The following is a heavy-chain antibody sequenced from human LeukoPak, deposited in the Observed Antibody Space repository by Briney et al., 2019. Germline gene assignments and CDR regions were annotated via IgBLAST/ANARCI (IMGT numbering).Heavy chain of an antibody. CDR2: INPNSGGT. J-gene: IGHJ6*02. V-gene: IGHV1-2*04. CDR3: AREGEITVTSGMDV. CDR1: GYTFTGYY. Sequence: GASVTVSCKASGYTFTGYYMHWVRQAPGQGLEWMGWINPNSGGTNYAQKFQVWVTMTRDTSISTAYMELSRLRSDDTAVYYCAREGEITVTSGMDVWGQGTTVTVSS. D-gene: IGHD4-17*01.